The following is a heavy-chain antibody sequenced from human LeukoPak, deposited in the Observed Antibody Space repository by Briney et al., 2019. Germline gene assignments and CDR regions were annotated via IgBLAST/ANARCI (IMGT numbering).Heavy chain of an antibody. CDR1: GGSISSYY. CDR2: IYYSGST. V-gene: IGHV4-59*08. CDR3: ARGGLAVVAANWFDP. J-gene: IGHJ5*02. Sequence: PSETLSLTCTVSGGSISSYYWSWIRQPPGKGLEWIGYIYYSGSTNYNPSLKSRVTISVDTSKNQFSLKLSSVTAADTAVYYCARGGLAVVAANWFDPWGQGTLVTVSS. D-gene: IGHD2-15*01.